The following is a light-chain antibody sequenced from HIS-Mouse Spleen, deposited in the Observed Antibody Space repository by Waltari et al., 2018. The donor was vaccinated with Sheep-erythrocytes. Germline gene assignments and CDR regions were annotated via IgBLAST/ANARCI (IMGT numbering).Light chain of an antibody. CDR3: AAWDDRLNGYV. CDR2: SNN. J-gene: IGLJ1*01. CDR1: SSNIGSNT. V-gene: IGLV1-44*01. Sequence: QSVLTQPPSASGTPGQRVTISCSGSSSNIGSNTVNWYQQLPGTAPKHLIYSNNQRPSGVPDRFSGSKSGTSASLAISGLQSEDEADYYCAAWDDRLNGYVFGTGTKVTVL.